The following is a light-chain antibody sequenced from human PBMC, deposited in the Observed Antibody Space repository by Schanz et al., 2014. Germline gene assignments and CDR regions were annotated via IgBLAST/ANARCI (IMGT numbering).Light chain of an antibody. Sequence: EIVLTQSPGTLSLSPGERATLSCRASQSVSNSYLAWYQQKPGQAPRLLIHGASSRATGIPDRFSGSGAGTDFTRPISRLQPYDFAVSYCHHYHSPPYTFGRGPTVEI. V-gene: IGKV3-20*01. CDR3: HHYHSPPYT. CDR2: GAS. CDR1: QSVSNSY. J-gene: IGKJ1*01.